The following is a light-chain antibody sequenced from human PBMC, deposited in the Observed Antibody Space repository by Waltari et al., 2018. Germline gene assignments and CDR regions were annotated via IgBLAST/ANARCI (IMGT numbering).Light chain of an antibody. V-gene: IGKV1-39*01. CDR2: SAS. Sequence: DIQMTQSPSSLSASVGARVTITCRASQSISIYLNWYQQKPGKAPQLLIYSASILQSGVSSRFSGSGSGTEFTLTISTLQPEDFATYYCQQTYSTPPGTFGQGTKVEIK. J-gene: IGKJ1*01. CDR3: QQTYSTPPGT. CDR1: QSISIY.